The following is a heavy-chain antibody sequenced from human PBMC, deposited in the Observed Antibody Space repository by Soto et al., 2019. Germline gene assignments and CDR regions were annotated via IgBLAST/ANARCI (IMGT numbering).Heavy chain of an antibody. Sequence: QVQLVESGGGVVQPGRSLRLSCAASGFTFSSYGMHWVRQAPGKGLEWVAVIWYDGSNKYYADSVKGRFTISRDNSKNSLYLQMNSLSAEDTAVYYCARDACSGGSCVYYYYYMDVWGKGTTVTVSS. CDR3: ARDACSGGSCVYYYYYMDV. J-gene: IGHJ6*03. D-gene: IGHD2-15*01. CDR2: IWYDGSNK. V-gene: IGHV3-33*01. CDR1: GFTFSSYG.